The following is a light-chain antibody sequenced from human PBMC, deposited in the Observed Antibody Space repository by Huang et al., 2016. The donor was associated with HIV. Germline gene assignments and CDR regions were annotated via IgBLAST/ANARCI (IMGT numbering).Light chain of an antibody. J-gene: IGKJ5*01. V-gene: IGKV3-11*01. CDR3: QQRSNSIT. CDR2: DTA. CDR1: QSLSIN. Sequence: EIVLTQSPATLSLSPGDRASLSCRASQSLSINFAWYQQKPGQAPRLLIYDTANRATCIPARFSGSGSGTDFTLTISNLEPEDSAVYYCQQRSNSITFGQGTRLEIK.